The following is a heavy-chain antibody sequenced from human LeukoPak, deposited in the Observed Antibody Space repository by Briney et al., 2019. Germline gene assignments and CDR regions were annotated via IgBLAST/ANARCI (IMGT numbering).Heavy chain of an antibody. CDR3: ARGTIDGNSYFDY. Sequence: SETLSLTCTVSGGSISSYYWSWIRQPPGKGLEWIGYIYYSGSTNYNPSLKSRVTISVDTSKNQFSLKLSSVTAADTAVYYCARGTIDGNSYFDYWGQGILVTVSS. CDR1: GGSISSYY. CDR2: IYYSGST. D-gene: IGHD4-23*01. V-gene: IGHV4-59*01. J-gene: IGHJ4*02.